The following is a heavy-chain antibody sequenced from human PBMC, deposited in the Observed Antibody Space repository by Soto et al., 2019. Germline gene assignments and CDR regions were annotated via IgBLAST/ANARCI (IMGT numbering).Heavy chain of an antibody. V-gene: IGHV1-3*01. CDR2: INAGNGNT. Sequence: ASVKVSCKASGYTFTGYAMHWVRQAPGQRLEWMGWINAGNGNTKYSQKFQGRVTITRDTSASTAYMDLSSLRSEDTAVYYCARDLVYSSGSLDYWGQGTLVTVSS. J-gene: IGHJ4*02. CDR1: GYTFTGYA. CDR3: ARDLVYSSGSLDY. D-gene: IGHD6-19*01.